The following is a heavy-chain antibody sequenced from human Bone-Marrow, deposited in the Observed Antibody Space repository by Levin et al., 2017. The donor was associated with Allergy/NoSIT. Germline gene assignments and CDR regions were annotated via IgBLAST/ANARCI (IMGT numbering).Heavy chain of an antibody. CDR1: GGSFSGYY. CDR3: ARGFNDNYSSRSIVGDYHHYYMDV. Sequence: RPSETLSLTCVFNGGSFSGYYWSWIRQSPGKGLEWIGKINHSGSTNFNPSLESRVTMSVDTSKSQFSLRLTSVTAADTAVYYCARGFNDNYSSRSIVGDYHHYYMDVWGKGTTVTVSS. J-gene: IGHJ6*03. CDR2: INHSGST. D-gene: IGHD3-10*01. V-gene: IGHV4-34*01.